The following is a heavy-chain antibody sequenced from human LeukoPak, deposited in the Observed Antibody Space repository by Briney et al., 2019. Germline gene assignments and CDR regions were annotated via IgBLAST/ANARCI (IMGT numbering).Heavy chain of an antibody. CDR1: GYTFTSYG. J-gene: IGHJ4*02. Sequence: GASVKVSCKASGYTFTSYGISWVRQAPGQGLEWMGWISAYNGNTNYAQKLQGRVTMATDTSTSTAYMELRSLRSDDTAVYYCARGGLRYFDWLSSPLDYWGQGTLVTVSS. D-gene: IGHD3-9*01. CDR2: ISAYNGNT. CDR3: ARGGLRYFDWLSSPLDY. V-gene: IGHV1-18*01.